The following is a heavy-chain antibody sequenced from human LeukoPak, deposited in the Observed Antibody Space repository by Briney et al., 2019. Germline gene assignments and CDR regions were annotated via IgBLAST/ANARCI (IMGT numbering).Heavy chain of an antibody. D-gene: IGHD1-26*01. Sequence: SETLSLTCAVYGGSFSGNYWSWVRQPPGKGLEWIGEINHRGNTNYNPSLKSRVTVSVDTSKNQFSLKLTSVAPADTAVYYCARVPESVGINYFDSWGQGTQVTVSS. CDR2: INHRGNT. V-gene: IGHV4-34*01. CDR3: ARVPESVGINYFDS. J-gene: IGHJ4*02. CDR1: GGSFSGNY.